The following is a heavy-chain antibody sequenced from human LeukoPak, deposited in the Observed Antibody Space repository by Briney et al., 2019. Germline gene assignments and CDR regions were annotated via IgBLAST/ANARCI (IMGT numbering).Heavy chain of an antibody. J-gene: IGHJ6*02. CDR2: IYYSGST. CDR3: GRCDFWSGYLRGNSGMDV. CDR1: GGSISSSSYY. V-gene: IGHV4-39*07. Sequence: SETLSLTCTVSGGSISSSSYYWGWIRQPPGKGLEWIGSIYYSGSTYYNPSLKSRVTISVDTSKNQFSLKLSSVTAADTAVYYCGRCDFWSGYLRGNSGMDVWGQGTTVTVSS. D-gene: IGHD3-3*01.